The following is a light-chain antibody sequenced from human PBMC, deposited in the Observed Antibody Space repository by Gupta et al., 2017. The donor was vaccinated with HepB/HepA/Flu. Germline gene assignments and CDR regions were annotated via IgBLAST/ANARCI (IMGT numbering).Light chain of an antibody. Sequence: QSALTQPASVSGSPGQSITISCTGTSTDVGGYNYVSWYQHHPGKAPKLIIYDVTNRPSGLSDRFSGSKSGNTASLTISGLQAEDEADYYCSSDTTNLVFGGGTKLTVL. V-gene: IGLV2-14*03. CDR3: SSDTTNLV. CDR1: STDVGGYNY. J-gene: IGLJ3*02. CDR2: DVT.